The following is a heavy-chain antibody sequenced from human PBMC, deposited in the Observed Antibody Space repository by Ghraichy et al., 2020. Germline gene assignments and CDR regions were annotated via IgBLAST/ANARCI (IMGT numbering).Heavy chain of an antibody. CDR1: GFTFSSYS. J-gene: IGHJ6*02. D-gene: IGHD5-18*01. Sequence: GGSLRLSCAASGFTFSSYSMNWVRQAPGKGLEWVSYISSSSSTIYYADSVKGRFTISRDNAKNSLYLQMNSLRDEDTALYYCARDDSYGRAYYYGMDVWGQGTTVTVSS. CDR3: ARDDSYGRAYYYGMDV. V-gene: IGHV3-48*02. CDR2: ISSSSSTI.